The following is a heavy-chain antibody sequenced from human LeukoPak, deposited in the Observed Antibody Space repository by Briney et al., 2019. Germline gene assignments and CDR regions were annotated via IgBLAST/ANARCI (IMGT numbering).Heavy chain of an antibody. CDR1: GYTLTELS. D-gene: IGHD4-17*01. CDR2: FDPEDGET. Sequence: ASVKVSCKVSGYTLTELSMHWVRQAPGKGLEWMGGFDPEDGETIYAQKFQGRVTMTEDTSTDTAYMELSSLRSEDTAVYYCATVSTTVTTVYFDCWGQGTLVTVSS. CDR3: ATVSTTVTTVYFDC. V-gene: IGHV1-24*01. J-gene: IGHJ4*02.